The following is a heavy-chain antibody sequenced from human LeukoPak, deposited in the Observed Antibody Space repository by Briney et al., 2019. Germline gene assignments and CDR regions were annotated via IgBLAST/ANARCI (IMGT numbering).Heavy chain of an antibody. CDR3: AAQGVFSHGGY. CDR2: IYSGGSA. CDR1: WFTVSNNY. D-gene: IGHD3-16*01. V-gene: IGHV3-53*01. Sequence: GGSLRLSCAASWFTVSNNYMSWVRQAPGKGLEWVSVIYSGGSAYYTDSVKGRFTISRDTSKNTLYLQMNSLRAEDTAVYYCAAQGVFSHGGYWGQGTLVTVSS. J-gene: IGHJ4*02.